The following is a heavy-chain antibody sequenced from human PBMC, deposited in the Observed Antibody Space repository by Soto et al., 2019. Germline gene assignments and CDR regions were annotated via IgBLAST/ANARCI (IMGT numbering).Heavy chain of an antibody. V-gene: IGHV4-30-2*01. J-gene: IGHJ4*02. CDR1: GGSISSGGYS. CDR2: IYHSGST. D-gene: IGHD5-12*01. Sequence: PSETLSLTCAVSGGSISSGGYSWSWIRQPPGKGLEWIGYIYHSGSTYYNPSLKSRVTISVDRSKNPFSLKLSSVTAADTAVYYCARSPSLGIEGLRFGLLDDSAQGTLVTVS. CDR3: ARSPSLGIEGLRFGLLDD.